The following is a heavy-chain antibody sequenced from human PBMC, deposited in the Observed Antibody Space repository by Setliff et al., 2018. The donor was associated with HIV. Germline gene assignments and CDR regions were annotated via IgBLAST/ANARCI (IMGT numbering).Heavy chain of an antibody. V-gene: IGHV4-39*01. D-gene: IGHD3-22*01. CDR3: ASRVYYYDSNNFLREEGFDP. J-gene: IGHJ5*02. Sequence: SETLSLTCTVSGGSASNSRYYWAWIRQPPGKGLEYIGSIYYNEKTYYSPSLKSRVTISIDTSKNQFSLNLTSVTAADSAVCYCASRVYYYDSNNFLREEGFDPWGQGTLVTVSS. CDR1: GGSASNSRYY. CDR2: IYYNEKT.